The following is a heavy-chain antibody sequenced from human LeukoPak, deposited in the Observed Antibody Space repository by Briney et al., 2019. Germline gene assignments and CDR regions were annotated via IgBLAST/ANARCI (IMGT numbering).Heavy chain of an antibody. J-gene: IGHJ6*02. D-gene: IGHD6-6*01. V-gene: IGHV1-2*02. CDR1: GYTFTGYY. CDR2: INPNSGGT. CDR3: ARLLGDSSSGPMDV. Sequence: ASVKVSCKASGYTFTGYYMHWVRQAPGQGLEWMGWINPNSGGTNYAQKFQGRVTMTRDTSISTAYMELSSLRSEDTAVYYCARLLGDSSSGPMDVWGQGTTVTVSS.